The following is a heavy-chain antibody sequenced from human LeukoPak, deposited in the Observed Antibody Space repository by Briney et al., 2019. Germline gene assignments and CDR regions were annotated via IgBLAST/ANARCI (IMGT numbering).Heavy chain of an antibody. Sequence: GSLRLSCAASGFTFSDYAMSWVRQAPGKGLEWVSAISGSNFGTSYADSVKGRFTISRGNSRNTLYLRVDSLRAEDTAVYYCAKDKQWLVSDYWGQGTLVTVSS. D-gene: IGHD6-19*01. CDR1: GFTFSDYA. CDR2: ISGSNFGT. J-gene: IGHJ4*02. CDR3: AKDKQWLVSDY. V-gene: IGHV3-23*01.